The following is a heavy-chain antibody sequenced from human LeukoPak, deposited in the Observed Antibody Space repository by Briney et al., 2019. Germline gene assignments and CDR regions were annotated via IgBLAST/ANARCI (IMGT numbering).Heavy chain of an antibody. CDR2: IIPILGIA. J-gene: IGHJ4*02. CDR1: GGTFSSYA. D-gene: IGHD3-10*01. Sequence: ASVKASCKASGGTFSSYAISWVRQAPGQGLEWMGRIIPILGIANYAQKFQGRVTITADKSTSTAYMELSSLRSEDTAVYYCARGSRDSIDYWGQGTLVTVSS. CDR3: ARGSRDSIDY. V-gene: IGHV1-69*04.